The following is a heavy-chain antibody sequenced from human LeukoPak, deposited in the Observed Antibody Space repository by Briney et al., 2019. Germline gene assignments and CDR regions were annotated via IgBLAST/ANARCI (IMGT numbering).Heavy chain of an antibody. V-gene: IGHV1-18*01. D-gene: IGHD3-10*01. CDR2: ISASSGDT. CDR1: RYTFHTYG. CDR3: ARDDGIGSGSYSFDY. J-gene: IGHJ4*02. Sequence: ASVKVSCKASRYTFHTYGISWVRQAPGQGLEWMGWISASSGDTNYAQKLQGRVTMTTDTSTNTAYMELRSLTSDDTAIYYCARDDGIGSGSYSFDYWGQGTLVTVSS.